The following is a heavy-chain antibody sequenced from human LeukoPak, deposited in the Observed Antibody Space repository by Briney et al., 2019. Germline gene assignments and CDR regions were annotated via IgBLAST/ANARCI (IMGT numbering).Heavy chain of an antibody. CDR1: GHTFTSYD. D-gene: IGHD3-3*01. CDR2: MNPNSGNP. CDR3: ARVAWSGYSGY. Sequence: ASVKVSCKASGHTFTSYDINWVRQATGQGLEWMGWMNPNSGNPVYAQKFQGRVTITRNTSISTAYMELSSLRSEDTAVYYCARVAWSGYSGYWGQGTLVTVSS. J-gene: IGHJ4*02. V-gene: IGHV1-8*03.